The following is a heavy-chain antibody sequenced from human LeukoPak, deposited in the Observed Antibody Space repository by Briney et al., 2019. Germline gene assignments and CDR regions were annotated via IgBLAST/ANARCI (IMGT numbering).Heavy chain of an antibody. CDR1: GGSISSSSYY. Sequence: PSETLSLTCTVSGGSISSSSYYWGWIRQPPGKGLEWIGSIYYSGRTHYNPSLKSRVTISVDTSKNQFSLKLSSVTAADTAMYYCARNGGLYDSSGYYPRGRNYYYYMDVWGKGTTVTVSS. CDR3: ARNGGLYDSSGYYPRGRNYYYYMDV. D-gene: IGHD3-22*01. V-gene: IGHV4-39*07. CDR2: IYYSGRT. J-gene: IGHJ6*03.